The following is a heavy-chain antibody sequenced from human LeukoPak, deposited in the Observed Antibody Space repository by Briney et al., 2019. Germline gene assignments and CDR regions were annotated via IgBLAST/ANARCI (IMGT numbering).Heavy chain of an antibody. D-gene: IGHD6-13*01. J-gene: IGHJ4*02. CDR2: INPNSGGT. V-gene: IGHV1-2*02. CDR1: GYTFTGYY. CDR3: ARDFSSSWYGY. Sequence: ASVKVSCKASGYTFTGYYMHWVGQAPGQGLEWMGWINPNSGGTNYAQKFQGRVTMTRDTSISTAYMELSRLRPDDTAVYYCARDFSSSWYGYWGQGTLVTVSS.